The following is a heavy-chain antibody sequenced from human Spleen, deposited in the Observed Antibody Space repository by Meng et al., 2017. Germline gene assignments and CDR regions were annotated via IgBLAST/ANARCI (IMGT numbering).Heavy chain of an antibody. CDR2: TYNRCTWYN. CDR3: AGRGSSCYHAPDD. J-gene: IGHJ4*02. D-gene: IGHD2-21*01. CDR1: GDSISSNSAA. Sequence: SETLSLTCAISGDSISSNSAACNMSRQPPSRVLEWLGRTYNRCTWYNDYAESVNSRITINPDTSKTQFSLQLTSAAPEDTAVSCCAGRGSSCYHAPDDWGQGTLVTVSS. V-gene: IGHV6-1*01.